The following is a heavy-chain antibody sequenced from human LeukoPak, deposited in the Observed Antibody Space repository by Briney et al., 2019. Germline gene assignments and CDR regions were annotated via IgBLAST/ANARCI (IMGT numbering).Heavy chain of an antibody. J-gene: IGHJ4*02. D-gene: IGHD3-16*01. V-gene: IGHV4-4*02. CDR3: ARLRSYYDYVWGSSPRYYFDY. Sequence: SETLSLTCAVSGGSISSSNWWSWVRQPPGKGLEWIGEIYHSGSTNYNPSLKSRVTISVDKSKNQFSLKLISVTAADTAVYYCARLRSYYDYVWGSSPRYYFDYWGQGTLVTVSS. CDR2: IYHSGST. CDR1: GGSISSSNW.